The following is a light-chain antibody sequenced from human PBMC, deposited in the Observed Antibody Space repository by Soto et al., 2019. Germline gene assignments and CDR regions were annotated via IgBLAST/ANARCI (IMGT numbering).Light chain of an antibody. V-gene: IGKV3-15*01. CDR2: GAS. J-gene: IGKJ5*01. CDR3: QQYNIWPLT. Sequence: EIVITHSPDTLSVSPGERATLSCRASQSVSSNLAWYQQKPGQAPRLLIYGASTRATGITARFSGSGSGTKFTLTISSLQSEDFAFYYCQQYNIWPLTFGQGTRLEIK. CDR1: QSVSSN.